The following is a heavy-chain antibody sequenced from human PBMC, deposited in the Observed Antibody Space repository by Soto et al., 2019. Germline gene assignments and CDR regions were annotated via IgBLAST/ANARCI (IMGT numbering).Heavy chain of an antibody. CDR2: ISYDGSNK. J-gene: IGHJ5*02. CDR1: GFTFSSYG. Sequence: GGSLRLSCAASGFTFSSYGMHWVRQAPGKGLEWVAVISYDGSNKYYADSVKGRFTISRDNSKNTLYLQMNSLRAEDTAVYYCAKVPYCSSTSCQDELFGWFDPWGQGTLVTVSS. D-gene: IGHD2-2*01. CDR3: AKVPYCSSTSCQDELFGWFDP. V-gene: IGHV3-30*18.